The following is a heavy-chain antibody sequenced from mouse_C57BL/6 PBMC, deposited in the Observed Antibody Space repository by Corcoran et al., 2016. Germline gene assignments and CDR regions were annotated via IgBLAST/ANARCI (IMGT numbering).Heavy chain of an antibody. CDR3: ARTDYYGSSEGFAY. D-gene: IGHD1-1*01. Sequence: QIQLVQSGPELKKPGETVKISCKASGYTFTTYGMSWVKQAPGKGLKWMGWINTYSGVPTYADDFKGRFAFSLETSASTAYLQINNLKNEDTATYFCARTDYYGSSEGFAYWGQGTLVTVSA. J-gene: IGHJ3*01. CDR1: GYTFTTYG. V-gene: IGHV9-3*01. CDR2: INTYSGVP.